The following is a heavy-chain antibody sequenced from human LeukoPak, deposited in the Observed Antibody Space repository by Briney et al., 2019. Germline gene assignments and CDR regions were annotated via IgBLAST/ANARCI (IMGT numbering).Heavy chain of an antibody. CDR3: AKGYCRGNSCYDDRGAFDY. D-gene: IGHD2-2*01. CDR2: IDHSGST. J-gene: IGHJ4*02. V-gene: IGHV4-34*01. CDR1: AGSFSGYY. Sequence: SQTLSPAWAVYAGSFSGYYWTWIRQPPGKCLEWIGEIDHSGSTNYNPSLKSRVNISVDTSKNQFSLKMSAVTAADTAVYYCAKGYCRGNSCYDDRGAFDYWGQGPLVTVST.